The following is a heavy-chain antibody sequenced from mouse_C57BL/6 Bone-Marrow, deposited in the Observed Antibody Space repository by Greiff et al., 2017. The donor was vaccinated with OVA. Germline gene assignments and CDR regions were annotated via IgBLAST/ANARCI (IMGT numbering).Heavy chain of an antibody. CDR3: AREWGIFAY. CDR2: ISDGGSYT. CDR1: GFTFSSHA. V-gene: IGHV5-4*01. Sequence: EVQVVESGGGLVKPGGSLKLSCAASGFTFSSHAMSWVRQTPEKRLEWVATISDGGSYTYYPDNVKGRFTISRDNAKNNLYLQMSHLKSEDTAMYYCAREWGIFAYWGQETLGTVS. J-gene: IGHJ3*01.